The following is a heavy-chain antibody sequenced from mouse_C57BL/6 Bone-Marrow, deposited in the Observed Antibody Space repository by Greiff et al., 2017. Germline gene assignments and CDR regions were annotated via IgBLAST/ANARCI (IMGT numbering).Heavy chain of an antibody. CDR3: ARSDRMNWFAY. V-gene: IGHV1-64*01. D-gene: IGHD2-10*02. CDR1: GYTFTSYW. J-gene: IGHJ3*01. Sequence: QVQLQQPGAELVKPGASVKLSCKASGYTFTSYWMHWVKQRPGQGLEWIGMIHPNSGSTNYNEKFKSKATLTVDKATSTAYMQLSSLTSEDSAVYYCARSDRMNWFAYWGQGTLVTVSA. CDR2: IHPNSGST.